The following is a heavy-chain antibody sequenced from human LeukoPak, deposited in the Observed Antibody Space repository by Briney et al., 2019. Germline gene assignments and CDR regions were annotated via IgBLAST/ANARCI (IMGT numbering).Heavy chain of an antibody. V-gene: IGHV3-30*04. CDR2: ISYDGSNK. D-gene: IGHD4-17*01. J-gene: IGHJ3*02. CDR1: GFTFSSYA. Sequence: GGSLRLSCAASGFTFSSYAMHWVRQAPGKGLEWVALISYDGSNKYYADSVKGRFTISRDNSKNTLYLQMNSLRAEDTAVYYCARQSPGLYGDYFGTGAFDIWGQGTMVTVSS. CDR3: ARQSPGLYGDYFGTGAFDI.